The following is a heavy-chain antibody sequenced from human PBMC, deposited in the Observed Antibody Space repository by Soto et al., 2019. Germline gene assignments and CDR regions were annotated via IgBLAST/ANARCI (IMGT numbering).Heavy chain of an antibody. V-gene: IGHV1-46*01. D-gene: IGHD3-22*01. CDR1: GYTFTSYY. Sequence: ASVKVSCKASGYTFTSYYMHWVRQAPGQGLEWMGVINPSGGSTSYAQKFQGRVTMTRDTSTSTVYMELSSLRSEDTAVYSCARDANYYDSSGYYCYFQHWGQGTLVPVSA. CDR3: ARDANYYDSSGYYCYFQH. CDR2: INPSGGST. J-gene: IGHJ1*01.